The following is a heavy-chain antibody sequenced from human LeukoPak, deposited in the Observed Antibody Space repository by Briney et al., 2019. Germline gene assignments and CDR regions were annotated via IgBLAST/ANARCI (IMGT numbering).Heavy chain of an antibody. J-gene: IGHJ4*02. CDR1: GYTFTGYY. Sequence: GASVKVSCKASGYTFTGYYMHWVRQAPGQGLEWMGWINPNSGGTNYARKFQGRVTMTRDTSISTAYMELSRLRSDDTAVYYCARNRWLQPRDLDYWGQGTLVTVSS. CDR2: INPNSGGT. D-gene: IGHD5-24*01. CDR3: ARNRWLQPRDLDY. V-gene: IGHV1-2*02.